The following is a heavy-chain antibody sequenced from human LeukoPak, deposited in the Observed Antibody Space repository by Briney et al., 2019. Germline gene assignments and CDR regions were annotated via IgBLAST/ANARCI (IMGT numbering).Heavy chain of an antibody. J-gene: IGHJ4*02. D-gene: IGHD3-10*01. CDR2: INPNSGGT. CDR3: ARDFGPYYGSGSRDY. CDR1: GYTFTGYY. V-gene: IGHV1-2*06. Sequence: GASVKVSCKASGYTFTGYYMHQVRQAPGQGLEWMGRINPNSGGTNYAQKFQGRVTMTRDTSISTAYMELSRLRSDDTAVYYCARDFGPYYGSGSRDYWGQGTLVTVSS.